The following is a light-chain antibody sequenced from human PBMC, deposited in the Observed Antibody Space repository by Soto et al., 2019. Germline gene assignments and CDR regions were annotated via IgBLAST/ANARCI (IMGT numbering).Light chain of an antibody. CDR3: ETWDSNTRV. CDR1: SGHSSYI. V-gene: IGLV4-60*02. J-gene: IGLJ2*01. CDR2: LEASGSY. Sequence: QLVLTQSSSASASLGSSVKLTCTLSSGHSSYIIAWHQQQPGKAPRYLMKLEASGSYNKGSGVPDRFSGSSSGADRYLTISNLQFEDEADYYCETWDSNTRVFGAGTQLTVL.